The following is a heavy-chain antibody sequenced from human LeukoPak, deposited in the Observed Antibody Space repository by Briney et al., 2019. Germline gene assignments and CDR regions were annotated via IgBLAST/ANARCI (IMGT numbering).Heavy chain of an antibody. CDR1: GGSISRGDYY. CDR3: ARFGAAAAVLDY. J-gene: IGHJ4*02. CDR2: IYSSGST. V-gene: IGHV4-30-4*01. Sequence: SQTLSLTCTVSGGSISRGDYYWSWIRQPPGKGLEWIGYIYSSGSTYYNPSLESRITMSVDTSQNQFSLKLSSVTAADTAVYYCARFGAAAAVLDYWGQGTLVTVSS. D-gene: IGHD6-13*01.